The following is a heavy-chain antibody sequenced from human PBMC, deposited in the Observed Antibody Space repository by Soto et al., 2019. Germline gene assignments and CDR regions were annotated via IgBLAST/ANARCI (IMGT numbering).Heavy chain of an antibody. CDR3: AGSRGFGFDF. D-gene: IGHD2-15*01. CDR2: LSGDNGEI. V-gene: IGHV1-18*01. J-gene: IGHJ4*02. CDR1: DYTFNSYG. Sequence: QVQLVQSGDELKKPGASVKVSCKASDYTFNSYGISWVRQAPGQGLEWMGWLSGDNGEIKYAQKFQGRVTMTTDISTSTVYMELGSLSSDDTAVYFCAGSRGFGFDFWGQGTLVTVSS.